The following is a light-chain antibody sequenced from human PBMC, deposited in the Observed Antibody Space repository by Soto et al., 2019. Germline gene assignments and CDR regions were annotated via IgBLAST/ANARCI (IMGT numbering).Light chain of an antibody. J-gene: IGKJ1*01. V-gene: IGKV1-39*01. Sequence: DIQMTQSPSSLSASVGDRVTLTCRASQNINNYLNWYLQKPGRAPKLLIFATSNLQSGVPSRFSGGGSGTDFTLTISRLQPDDFSAYYCQQYNSYSWTFGQGTKVDIK. CDR1: QNINNY. CDR3: QQYNSYSWT. CDR2: ATS.